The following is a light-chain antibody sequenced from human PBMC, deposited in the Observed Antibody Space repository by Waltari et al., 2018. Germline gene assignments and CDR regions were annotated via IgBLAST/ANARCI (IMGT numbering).Light chain of an antibody. V-gene: IGKV1-9*01. J-gene: IGKJ1*01. CDR3: QQLNSYQWT. CDR1: QGISNY. CDR2: AAS. Sequence: IQLTQSPSSLSASVGDRVTITCRARQGISNYLAWYQQKPGKAPKLLIYAASTLQSGVPSSFSGSGSETDFDHTSSSLQPEDFATYYCQQLNSYQWTFGEGTKVEIK.